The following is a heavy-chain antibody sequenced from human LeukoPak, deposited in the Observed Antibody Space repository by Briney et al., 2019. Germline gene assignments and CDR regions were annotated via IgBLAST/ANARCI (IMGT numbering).Heavy chain of an antibody. V-gene: IGHV3-23*01. Sequence: PGGSLRLSCAASGFTFRSYGMSWVRQAPGKGLEWVSGISGSDGSTYYADSVKGRFTIYRDNSKNTLYLQMNSLRADDTAVYYCAKDLGFGELSRYFDLWGRGTLVTVSS. J-gene: IGHJ2*01. D-gene: IGHD3-10*01. CDR2: ISGSDGST. CDR1: GFTFRSYG. CDR3: AKDLGFGELSRYFDL.